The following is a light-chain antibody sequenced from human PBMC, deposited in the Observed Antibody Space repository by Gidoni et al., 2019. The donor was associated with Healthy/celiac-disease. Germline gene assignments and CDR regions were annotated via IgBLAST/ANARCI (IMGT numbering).Light chain of an antibody. CDR3: QQYYSYPWT. J-gene: IGKJ1*01. CDR1: QGISSY. V-gene: IGKV1-8*01. CDR2: AAS. Sequence: AIRMTQSPSSFSASTGDRVTITCRASQGISSYLAWYQQKPGKAPKLLIYAASTLQSGVPSRFSGRGSGTDFTLTISCLQSEDFATYYCQQYYSYPWTFGQGTKVEIK.